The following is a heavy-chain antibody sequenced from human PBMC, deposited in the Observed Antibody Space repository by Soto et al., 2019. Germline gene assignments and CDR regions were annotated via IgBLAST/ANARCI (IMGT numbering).Heavy chain of an antibody. CDR2: MSNDGISR. D-gene: IGHD2-21*01. V-gene: IGHV3-30*04. CDR1: GLTFMTYH. Sequence: GGSLRLSCVVSGLTFMTYHMYWVRQTPGKGPEWLAFMSNDGISRYYADSVKGRFTISRDNSKNTLHLQMNSLRAEDTAVYYCATRRGDGYFDYWGQGTQVTVS. J-gene: IGHJ4*02. CDR3: ATRRGDGYFDY.